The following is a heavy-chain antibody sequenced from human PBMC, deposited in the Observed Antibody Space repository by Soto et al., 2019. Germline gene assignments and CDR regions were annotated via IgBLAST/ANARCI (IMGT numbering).Heavy chain of an antibody. D-gene: IGHD6-13*01. Sequence: SQTLSLTCAISGDSVSSNIAAWNWVRQSPSRGLEWLGRTKYRSKWYTDYATSVKSRISINPDTSKNQVSLQLNSVTPEDTAVYYCACEGSSTWTDFFDFWGQGILVTVSS. V-gene: IGHV6-1*01. CDR1: GDSVSSNIAA. J-gene: IGHJ4*02. CDR3: ACEGSSTWTDFFDF. CDR2: TKYRSKWYT.